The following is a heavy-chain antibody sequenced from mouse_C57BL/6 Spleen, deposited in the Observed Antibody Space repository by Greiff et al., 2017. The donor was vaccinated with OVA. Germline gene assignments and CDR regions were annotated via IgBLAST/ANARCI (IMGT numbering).Heavy chain of an antibody. J-gene: IGHJ3*01. CDR3: AYGSSYAY. V-gene: IGHV1-82*01. Sequence: VQLQQSGPELVKPGASVKISCKASGYAFSSSWMNWVKQRPGKGLEWIGRIYPGDGDTNYNGKFKGKATLTADKSSSTAYMQLSSLTSEDSAVYFCAYGSSYAYWGQGTLVTVSA. CDR1: GYAFSSSW. CDR2: IYPGDGDT. D-gene: IGHD1-1*01.